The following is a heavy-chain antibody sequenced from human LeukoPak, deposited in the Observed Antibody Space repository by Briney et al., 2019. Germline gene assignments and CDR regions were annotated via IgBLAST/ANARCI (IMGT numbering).Heavy chain of an antibody. CDR2: IIPIFGTP. J-gene: IGHJ6*03. CDR3: ARVDRYHFYLDV. Sequence: SVKVSCKASGGTFRTYSVTWVRQAPGQGLEWMGGIIPIFGTPNYAQKFQGGVKVTTDDATGTAYMELSSLMSEDTAIYYCARVDRYHFYLDVWGKGTPVTVSS. V-gene: IGHV1-69*05. CDR1: GGTFRTYS.